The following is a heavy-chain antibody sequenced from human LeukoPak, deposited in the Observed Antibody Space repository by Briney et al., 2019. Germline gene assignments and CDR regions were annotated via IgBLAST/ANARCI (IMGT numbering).Heavy chain of an antibody. V-gene: IGHV3-23*01. D-gene: IGHD6-19*01. CDR3: ARAYSGGWYGYYFDY. J-gene: IGHJ4*02. CDR1: GFTFSSYG. Sequence: GGTLRLSCAASGFTFSSYGMSWVRQAPGKGLEWVSAISGSGGSTYYADSVKGRFTISRDNSKNTLYLQMNSLRAEDTAVYYCARAYSGGWYGYYFDYWGQGTLVTVSS. CDR2: ISGSGGST.